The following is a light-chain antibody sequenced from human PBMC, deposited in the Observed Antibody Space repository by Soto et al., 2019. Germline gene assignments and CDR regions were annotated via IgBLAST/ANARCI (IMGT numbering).Light chain of an antibody. V-gene: IGLV2-14*01. CDR3: SSYTSRTTWV. J-gene: IGLJ3*02. Sequence: QSVLTQPASVSGSPGQSITISCTGTSSDVGSYNYVSWFQQYPGKAPKLMIYDVSNRPSGVSNRFSGSKSGNTASLTISGLQAEDEADYYCSSYTSRTTWVFGGGTKLTVL. CDR1: SSDVGSYNY. CDR2: DVS.